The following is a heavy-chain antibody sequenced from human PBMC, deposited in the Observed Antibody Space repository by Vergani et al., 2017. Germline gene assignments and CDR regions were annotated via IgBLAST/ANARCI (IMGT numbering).Heavy chain of an antibody. J-gene: IGHJ4*02. D-gene: IGHD4-11*01. CDR2: IGVSDNSI. Sequence: DVRLVESGGGVVQPGGSLRLSCAASGFTFSAYSMNWVRQTPGKGLEWISYIGVSDNSIYYADSLMGRFAISRDNARNLLFLQMNSLRADDSALYFCVRDPDYSTFDSWGQGTLVTVS. CDR1: GFTFSAYS. V-gene: IGHV3-48*01. CDR3: VRDPDYSTFDS.